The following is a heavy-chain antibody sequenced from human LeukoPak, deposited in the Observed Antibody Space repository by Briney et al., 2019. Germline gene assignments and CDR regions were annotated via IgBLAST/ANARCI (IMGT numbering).Heavy chain of an antibody. V-gene: IGHV3-23*01. J-gene: IGHJ4*02. CDR2: ITGSGGTT. Sequence: GGSLRLSGAASGFTFSSYVMSWVLQAPGKGLEWVSAITGSGGTTYYADFVKGRFTISRDNSKNTLYLQMNSLRAEDTAVYHCAKGGYSSWGQGTRVTVSS. CDR3: AKGGYSS. CDR1: GFTFSSYV. D-gene: IGHD3-22*01.